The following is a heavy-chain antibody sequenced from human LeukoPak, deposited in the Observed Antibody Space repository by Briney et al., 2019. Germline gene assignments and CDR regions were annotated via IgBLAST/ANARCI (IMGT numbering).Heavy chain of an antibody. V-gene: IGHV3-30*02. J-gene: IGHJ1*01. Sequence: PGRSLRLSCAASGFTFSSYGMHWVRQAPGKGLEWVAFIRYDGSNKYYADSVKGRFTISRDNSKNTLYLQMNSLRVEDTAVYYCAKDHHYYGSGTYYVVQHWGQGTLVTVSS. CDR2: IRYDGSNK. D-gene: IGHD3-10*01. CDR1: GFTFSSYG. CDR3: AKDHHYYGSGTYYVVQH.